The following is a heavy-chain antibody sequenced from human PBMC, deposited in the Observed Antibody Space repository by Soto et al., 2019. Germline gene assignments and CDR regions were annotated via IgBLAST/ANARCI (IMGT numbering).Heavy chain of an antibody. D-gene: IGHD1-26*01. CDR1: GGTFSSYA. CDR3: ARVGGSYVPGYFDL. J-gene: IGHJ2*01. V-gene: IGHV1-69*12. CDR2: IIPIFGTA. Sequence: QVQLVQSGAEVKKPGSSVKVSCKASGGTFSSYAISWVRQAPGQGLEWMGGIIPIFGTANYAQKFQGRVTIAADESTSTAYRELRSLGSEDTAVYYCARVGGSYVPGYFDLWGRGTLVTVSS.